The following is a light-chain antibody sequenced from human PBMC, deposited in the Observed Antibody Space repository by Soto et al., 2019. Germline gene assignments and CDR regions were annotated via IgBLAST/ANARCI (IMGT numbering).Light chain of an antibody. J-gene: IGLJ3*02. CDR2: EVS. V-gene: IGLV2-14*01. CDR1: SSDVGGYNY. Sequence: QSALTQPASVSGSPGQSITISCTGTSSDVGGYNYVSWYQQHPGKAPKLMIYEVSSRPSGVSNRFSGSKSGNTASLTISGLQAEDEADYYCSSYTSSSTVFRGGTKLTVL. CDR3: SSYTSSSTV.